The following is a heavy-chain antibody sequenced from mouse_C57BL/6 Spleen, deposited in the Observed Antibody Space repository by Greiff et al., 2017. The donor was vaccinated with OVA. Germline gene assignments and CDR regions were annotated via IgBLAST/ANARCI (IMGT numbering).Heavy chain of an antibody. CDR1: GYTFTSYW. J-gene: IGHJ3*01. CDR3: AREDDS. Sequence: QVQLKQPGAELVKPGASVKLSCKASGYTFTSYWMHWVKQRPGRGLEWIGRIDPNRGGTKYNEKFKSKATLTVDKPASAAYMQLSSLTTEDSAVYYCAREDDSWGQGTRVTVSA. V-gene: IGHV1-72*01. CDR2: IDPNRGGT. D-gene: IGHD2-4*01.